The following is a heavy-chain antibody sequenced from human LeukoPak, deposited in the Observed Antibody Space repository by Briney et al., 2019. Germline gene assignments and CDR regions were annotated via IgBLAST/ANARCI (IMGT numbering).Heavy chain of an antibody. Sequence: GESLKISCKGSGYSFTSYWIGWVRQMPGKGLEWMGIIYPGDSDTRYSPSFQVQVTISADKSISTAYLQWSSLKASDTAMYYCARRPYCSSTSCYVAFDIWGQGTMVTVSS. V-gene: IGHV5-51*01. J-gene: IGHJ3*02. CDR3: ARRPYCSSTSCYVAFDI. CDR2: IYPGDSDT. D-gene: IGHD2-2*01. CDR1: GYSFTSYW.